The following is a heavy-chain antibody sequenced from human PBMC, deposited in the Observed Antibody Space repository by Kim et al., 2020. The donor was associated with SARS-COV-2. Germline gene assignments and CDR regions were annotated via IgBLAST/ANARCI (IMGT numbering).Heavy chain of an antibody. J-gene: IGHJ5*02. Sequence: GGSLRLSCAPSGFTFNKYGMTWVRQAPGKGLEWVANIKYDGSAKYYADSVKGRFTISRDNTKNSLSLQMNSLRADDTAVYYCVRDDGHALGQGTLVTVSS. CDR3: VRDDGHA. CDR2: IKYDGSAK. V-gene: IGHV3-7*01. CDR1: GFTFNKYG. D-gene: IGHD4-17*01.